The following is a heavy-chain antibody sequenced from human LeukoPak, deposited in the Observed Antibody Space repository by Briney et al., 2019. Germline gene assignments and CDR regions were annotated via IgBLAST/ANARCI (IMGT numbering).Heavy chain of an antibody. CDR3: ARGARVYYYDSSGSLAYFQH. J-gene: IGHJ1*01. CDR1: GYTFTAYY. Sequence: ASVQVSCKASGYTFTAYYIHWVRQAPGQGLEWMGWISPYTGGTNYAQKFQGWVTMTRDTSISTAYMELSRLRSDDTAVYYCARGARVYYYDSSGSLAYFQHWGQGTLVTVSS. CDR2: ISPYTGGT. D-gene: IGHD3-22*01. V-gene: IGHV1-2*04.